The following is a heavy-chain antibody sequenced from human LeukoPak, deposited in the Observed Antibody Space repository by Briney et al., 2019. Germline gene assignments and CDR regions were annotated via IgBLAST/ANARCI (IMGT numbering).Heavy chain of an antibody. CDR2: ISGSGGST. Sequence: TGGSLRLSCAASEFTFSNYAMTWVRQAPGKGLEWVSGISGSGGSTYYADSVKGRFTISRDNSKNTLYLQVNSLRPEDTAVYYCAEAFAEMGYWGQGTLVTVSS. J-gene: IGHJ4*02. D-gene: IGHD5-24*01. V-gene: IGHV3-23*01. CDR3: AEAFAEMGY. CDR1: EFTFSNYA.